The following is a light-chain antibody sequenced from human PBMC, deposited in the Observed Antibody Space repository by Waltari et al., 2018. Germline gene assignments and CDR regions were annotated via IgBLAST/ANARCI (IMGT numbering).Light chain of an antibody. CDR1: SLRTSY. CDR3: SSRNGRADQVV. CDR2: GKD. J-gene: IGLJ3*02. V-gene: IGLV3-19*01. Sequence: SSELTQDPGVSVALGQTFTITCQGDSLRTSYATWYQLKPGQAPVLVIYGKDKRPSGIPDRFSGYSSGTKSSLTITGAQAEDEADYYCSSRNGRADQVVFAGGTKVTVL.